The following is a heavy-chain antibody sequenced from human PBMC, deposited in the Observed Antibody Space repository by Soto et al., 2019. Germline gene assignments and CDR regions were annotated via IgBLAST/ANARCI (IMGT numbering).Heavy chain of an antibody. V-gene: IGHV5-51*01. D-gene: IGHD3-22*01. Sequence: GESLKISCKCSGYSFTSYWIGWVRQMPGKGLEWMGIIYPGDSDTRYSPSFQGQVTISADKSISTAYLQWSSLKASDTAMYYCARCYYDSSGYSSVDYWGQGTLVTVSS. CDR2: IYPGDSDT. CDR1: GYSFTSYW. CDR3: ARCYYDSSGYSSVDY. J-gene: IGHJ4*02.